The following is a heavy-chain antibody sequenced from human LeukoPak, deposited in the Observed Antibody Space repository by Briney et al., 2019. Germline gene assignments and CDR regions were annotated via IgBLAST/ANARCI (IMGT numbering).Heavy chain of an antibody. CDR2: IYTSGST. J-gene: IGHJ4*02. D-gene: IGHD3-3*01. CDR1: GGSISSGDYY. V-gene: IGHV4-61*02. Sequence: SETLSLTCTVSGGSISSGDYYWSWIRQPAGKGLEWIGRIYTSGSTNYNPSLKSRVTISVDTSKNQFSLKLSSVTAADTAVYYCARTNYDFWSAYSAYWGQGTLVTVSS. CDR3: ARTNYDFWSAYSAY.